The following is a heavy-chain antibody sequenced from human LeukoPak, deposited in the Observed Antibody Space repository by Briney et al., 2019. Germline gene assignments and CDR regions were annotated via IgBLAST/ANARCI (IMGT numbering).Heavy chain of an antibody. J-gene: IGHJ4*02. D-gene: IGHD3-9*01. CDR1: GFTFSSYV. V-gene: IGHV3-23*01. Sequence: GGSLRLSCAASGFTFSSYVMSWVHQAPGKGLEWVSAISGSGGSTYYADSVKGRFTISRDNSKNTLYLQMNSLRAEDTAVYYCAKNPYYDILTGYYVVYWGQGTLVTVSS. CDR3: AKNPYYDILTGYYVVY. CDR2: ISGSGGST.